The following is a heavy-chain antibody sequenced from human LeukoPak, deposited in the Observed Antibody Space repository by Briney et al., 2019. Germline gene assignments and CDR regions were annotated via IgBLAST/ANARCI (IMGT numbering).Heavy chain of an antibody. CDR3: ARLTTDDFWSGYYYYMDV. CDR1: GGSISSRSHY. V-gene: IGHV4-39*07. J-gene: IGHJ6*03. CDR2: VYYSGTT. Sequence: SETLSLTCNVFGGSISSRSHYWGWLRQPPGKGLEWIGSVYYSGTTYVHPSLKSRVSISVDTSKDQMSLSLSSVTAADTAVYYCARLTTDDFWSGYYYYMDVWGKGTTVIVSS. D-gene: IGHD3-3*01.